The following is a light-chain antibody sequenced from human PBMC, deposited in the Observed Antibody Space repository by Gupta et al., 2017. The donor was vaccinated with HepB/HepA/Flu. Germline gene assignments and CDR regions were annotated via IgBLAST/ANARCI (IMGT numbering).Light chain of an antibody. Sequence: SYELTQPPSVSVSPGQTARITCSGDALPKHYAYWYQQQPGQAPVLVIYKDSERPSGSPERFSGSSSGTTVTLTISGVQAEDEADYYCQSADSSGTYPVVFGGGTKLTVL. CDR3: QSADSSGTYPVV. J-gene: IGLJ2*01. V-gene: IGLV3-25*03. CDR2: KDS. CDR1: ALPKHY.